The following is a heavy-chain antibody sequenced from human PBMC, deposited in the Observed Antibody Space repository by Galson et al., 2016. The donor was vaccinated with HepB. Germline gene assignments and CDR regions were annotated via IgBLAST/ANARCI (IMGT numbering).Heavy chain of an antibody. D-gene: IGHD3-10*01. Sequence: SLRLSCAASGLTFGDFVVSWFRQAPGEGLEWVGIIRTTAYGGTAEYAASVKGRFTMSRDDSKSIASLQMNSLKTEDTGVYYCTRDGRYYGSDPGSYVGGMDVWGQGTTVTVSS. CDR3: TRDGRYYGSDPGSYVGGMDV. CDR2: IRTTAYGGTA. V-gene: IGHV3-49*03. J-gene: IGHJ6*02. CDR1: GLTFGDFV.